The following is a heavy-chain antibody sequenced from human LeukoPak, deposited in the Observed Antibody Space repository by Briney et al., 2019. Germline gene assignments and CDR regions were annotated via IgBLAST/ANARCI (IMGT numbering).Heavy chain of an antibody. Sequence: SGGSLRLSCAASGFTFSSYWMHWVRQAPGKGLVWVSRINTDGSSTSYADSVKGRFTISRDNAKNTLYLQMNSLRAEDTAVYYCVRSAFLTTEFYFDYWGQGTLVTVSS. D-gene: IGHD4-11*01. CDR1: GFTFSSYW. V-gene: IGHV3-74*01. CDR2: INTDGSST. J-gene: IGHJ4*02. CDR3: VRSAFLTTEFYFDY.